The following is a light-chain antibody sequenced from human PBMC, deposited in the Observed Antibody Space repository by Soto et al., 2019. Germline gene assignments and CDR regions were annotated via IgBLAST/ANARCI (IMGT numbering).Light chain of an antibody. CDR3: AAWDESLSAYV. CDR2: RNN. CDR1: SSNIGAGYD. J-gene: IGLJ1*01. Sequence: QSVLTQPPSVSGAPGQRVTISCTGSSSNIGAGYDVHWYQQRAGTAPKLLIYRNNQRPSGVPDRFSDSKSGTSASLTISGLRSEDEAHYYCAAWDESLSAYVFGTGTKVTV. V-gene: IGLV1-47*01.